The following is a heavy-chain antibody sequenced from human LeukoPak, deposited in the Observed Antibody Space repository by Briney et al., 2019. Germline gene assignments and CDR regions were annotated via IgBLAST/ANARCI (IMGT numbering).Heavy chain of an antibody. Sequence: GESLKISFKGSGYSLTSYWIGWVRQMPGKGLEWVGIIYPDDSDTKYSPSFQGQVTISADKSISTAYLQWSSLKASDTAMYYCARLAFCTNAVCFSNYYYSMDVWGRGTTVTVSS. CDR3: ARLAFCTNAVCFSNYYYSMDV. CDR2: IYPDDSDT. J-gene: IGHJ6*03. CDR1: GYSLTSYW. V-gene: IGHV5-51*01. D-gene: IGHD2-8*01.